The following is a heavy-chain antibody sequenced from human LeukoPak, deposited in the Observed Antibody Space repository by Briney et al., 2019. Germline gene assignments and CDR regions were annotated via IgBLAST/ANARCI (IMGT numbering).Heavy chain of an antibody. V-gene: IGHV3-23*01. CDR2: ISGSGGNT. J-gene: IGHJ6*02. D-gene: IGHD3-16*01. Sequence: GGSLRLSCAASGFTFSTYVVNWVRQAPGKGLEWVSAISGSGGNTYYADSVKGRFTISRDNSKNTLYLQMSSLRVEDTAVYYCAKDDVFSNYAYYGMDVWGQGTTVTVSS. CDR1: GFTFSTYV. CDR3: AKDDVFSNYAYYGMDV.